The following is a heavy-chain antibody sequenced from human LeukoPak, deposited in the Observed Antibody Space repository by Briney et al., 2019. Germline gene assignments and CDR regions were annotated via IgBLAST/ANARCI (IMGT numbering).Heavy chain of an antibody. CDR1: GGSISSGDYY. Sequence: SETLSLTCTVSGGSISSGDYYWIWIRQPPGKGPEWIGYIYYSGSTYYNPSLKSRVTISGDTSKNQFSLQLDSVTPEDTAVYYCAREVAGTGAFDYWGQGTLVTVSS. CDR2: IYYSGST. V-gene: IGHV4-30-4*01. CDR3: AREVAGTGAFDY. J-gene: IGHJ4*02. D-gene: IGHD6-19*01.